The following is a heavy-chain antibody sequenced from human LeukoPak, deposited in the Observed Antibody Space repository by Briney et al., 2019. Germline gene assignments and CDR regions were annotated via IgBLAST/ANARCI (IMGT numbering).Heavy chain of an antibody. CDR1: GFTFSGYG. D-gene: IGHD5-18*01. J-gene: IGHJ4*02. V-gene: IGHV3-21*01. CDR3: ARERGYSYGYSDY. Sequence: GGPLRLSCAASGFTFSGYGMNWVRQAPGKGLEWVSSISSTSSSTYYADSVKGRFTISRDNARNSLYLQMNSLRAEDTAVYYCARERGYSYGYSDYWGQGTLVTVSS. CDR2: ISSTSSST.